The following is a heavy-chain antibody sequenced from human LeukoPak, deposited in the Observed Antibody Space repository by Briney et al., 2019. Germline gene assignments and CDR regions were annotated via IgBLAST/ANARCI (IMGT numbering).Heavy chain of an antibody. V-gene: IGHV3-23*01. J-gene: IGHJ4*02. CDR3: AKAGSGWYYFDY. CDR1: GFTFSNYA. Sequence: PGGSLRLSCAASGFTFSNYAMNWVRQAPRKGLEWVSGISGGGVSTYYAHSVKGRFTISRDNSKNTLYLQMNSLRAEDTAVYYCAKAGSGWYYFDYWGQGTLVTVSS. CDR2: ISGGGVST. D-gene: IGHD6-19*01.